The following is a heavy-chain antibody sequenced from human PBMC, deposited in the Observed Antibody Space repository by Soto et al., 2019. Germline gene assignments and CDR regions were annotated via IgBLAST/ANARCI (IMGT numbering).Heavy chain of an antibody. CDR1: GFTFSDYY. CDR3: ARQRGYYDSSGLDY. CDR2: ISAGGGSTI. D-gene: IGHD3-22*01. J-gene: IGHJ4*02. Sequence: GSLRLSCAASGFTFSDYYMTWIRQPPGKVLEWVSYISAGGGSTIYYADSVKGRFTISRDNAKNSLYLQMNSLRAEDTAVYYCARQRGYYDSSGLDYWGQGALVTVSS. V-gene: IGHV3-11*01.